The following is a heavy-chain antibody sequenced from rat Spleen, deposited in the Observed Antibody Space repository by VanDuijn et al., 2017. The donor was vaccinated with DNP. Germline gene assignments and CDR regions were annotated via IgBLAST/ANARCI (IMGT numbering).Heavy chain of an antibody. CDR1: GFSLTSYG. J-gene: IGHJ3*01. D-gene: IGHD1-6*01. V-gene: IGHV2S8*01. Sequence: QVQLKESGPGLVQPSQTLSLTCIVSGFSLTSYGVSWVRQPPGKGLEWIAAISSGGSTYYNSALKSRLSISRDTSKSQVFLKMNSLQTEDTAIYFCTKNEYTTDYYYNWFAYWGQGTLVTVSS. CDR2: ISSGGST. CDR3: TKNEYTTDYYYNWFAY.